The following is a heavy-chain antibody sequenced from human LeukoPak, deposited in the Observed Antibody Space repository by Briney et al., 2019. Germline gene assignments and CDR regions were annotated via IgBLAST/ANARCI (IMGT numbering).Heavy chain of an antibody. CDR1: GFTFSSYA. J-gene: IGHJ5*02. D-gene: IGHD2-2*01. V-gene: IGHV3-23*01. CDR3: AKDVVPAAIWWFDP. Sequence: PGGSLRLSCAASGFTFSSYAMSWVRQAPGKGLEWVSAISGSGGSTYYADSVKGRFIISRDNSKNTLYLQMNGLRAEDTAVYYCAKDVVPAAIWWFDPWGQGTLVTVSS. CDR2: ISGSGGST.